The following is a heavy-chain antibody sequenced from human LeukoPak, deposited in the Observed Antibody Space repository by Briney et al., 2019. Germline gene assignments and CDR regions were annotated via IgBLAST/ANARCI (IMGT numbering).Heavy chain of an antibody. Sequence: SETLSLTCAVSGYSISSGYYWGWIRQPPGKGLEWIGSIYHSGSTYYNPSLKSRVTISVATSKNQFSLKLSSVTAADTAVYYCASLYYDILTGYPEGYFDLWGRGTLVTVSS. D-gene: IGHD3-9*01. CDR1: GYSISSGYY. CDR2: IYHSGST. CDR3: ASLYYDILTGYPEGYFDL. V-gene: IGHV4-38-2*01. J-gene: IGHJ2*01.